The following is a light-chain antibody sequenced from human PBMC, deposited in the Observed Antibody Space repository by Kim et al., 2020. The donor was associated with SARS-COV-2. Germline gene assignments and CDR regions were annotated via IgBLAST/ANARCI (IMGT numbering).Light chain of an antibody. V-gene: IGKV3-20*01. CDR2: GAS. J-gene: IGKJ5*01. Sequence: EAVLTQSPGTLSVSPGERATLSCRASQNIKNNYLAWYQQKPGQAPRFLIFGASTRAIGIPDRFSGSGSGTDFTLTISRLEPEDFAVYYCHQYATTPITFGQGTRLEIK. CDR1: QNIKNNY. CDR3: HQYATTPIT.